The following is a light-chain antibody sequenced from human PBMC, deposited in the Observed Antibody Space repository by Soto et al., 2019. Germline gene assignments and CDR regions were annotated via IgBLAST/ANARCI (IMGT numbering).Light chain of an antibody. Sequence: QSVLTQPASVSGSPGQSITISCTGTSSDVGGYNYVSWYQQHPGKAPKLMICDVSNRPSGVSNRFSGSKSGNTASLTISGLQAEDDADYYGSSYTISSTRYVFGTGTKVTVL. CDR3: SSYTISSTRYV. CDR1: SSDVGGYNY. CDR2: DVS. J-gene: IGLJ1*01. V-gene: IGLV2-14*01.